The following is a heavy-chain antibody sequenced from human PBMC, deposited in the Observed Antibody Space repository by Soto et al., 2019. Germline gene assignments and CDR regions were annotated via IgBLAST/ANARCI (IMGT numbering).Heavy chain of an antibody. CDR3: ARQWANYCNGRDFYDF. V-gene: IGHV4-39*01. Sequence: SETLSLTCTVSGGSISSSSYFWGWIRQPPGKGLEWIGSIYYSGSTYYNPSLKSRVTVSVDTSKSQFSLTVTSVTAADTAVYYCARQWANYCNGRDFYDFWGQGTMVTVS. CDR1: GGSISSSSYF. J-gene: IGHJ3*01. D-gene: IGHD3-3*01. CDR2: IYYSGST.